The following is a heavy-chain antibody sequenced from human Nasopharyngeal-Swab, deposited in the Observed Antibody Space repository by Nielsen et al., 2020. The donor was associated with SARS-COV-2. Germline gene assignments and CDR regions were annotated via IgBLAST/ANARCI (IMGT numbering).Heavy chain of an antibody. D-gene: IGHD1-7*01. Sequence: GESLKISCAASGFTFSTYAMNWVRQAPGKGLEWVAVISYDGPNKYYADSVKGRFTVSRDNSKNTLYPQMNSLRAEDTAVYYCARPRRELRVYYGMDVWGQGTTVTVSS. V-gene: IGHV3-30-3*01. CDR2: ISYDGPNK. CDR1: GFTFSTYA. CDR3: ARPRRELRVYYGMDV. J-gene: IGHJ6*02.